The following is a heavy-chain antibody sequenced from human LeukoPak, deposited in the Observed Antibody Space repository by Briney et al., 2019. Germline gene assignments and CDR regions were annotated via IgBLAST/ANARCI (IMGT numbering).Heavy chain of an antibody. V-gene: IGHV3-53*01. CDR3: ARGGGYYGIDY. CDR2: VYADGAT. Sequence: GGSLRLSCAASGFIVNTNYMNWVRQAPGKGLEWVSVVYADGATYYADSVKGRFTVSRDNSKNTLYLQMNGLRAEDTAVYFCARGGGYYGIDYWGQGTLVTVSS. D-gene: IGHD4-17*01. J-gene: IGHJ4*02. CDR1: GFIVNTNY.